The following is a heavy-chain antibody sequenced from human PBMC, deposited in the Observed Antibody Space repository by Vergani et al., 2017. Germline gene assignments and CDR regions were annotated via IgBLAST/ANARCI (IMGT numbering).Heavy chain of an antibody. J-gene: IGHJ6*02. D-gene: IGHD2-2*02. CDR3: ARLGPAAIRVYYYYGMDV. CDR2: INHSGST. CDR1: GGSFSGYY. V-gene: IGHV4-34*01. Sequence: QVQLQQWGAGLLKPSETLSLTCAVYGGSFSGYYWSWIRQPPGKGLEWIGEINHSGSTNYNPSLKSRVTISVDTSKNQFSLKLSSVTAADTAVYYCARLGPAAIRVYYYYGMDVWGQGTTVTVSS.